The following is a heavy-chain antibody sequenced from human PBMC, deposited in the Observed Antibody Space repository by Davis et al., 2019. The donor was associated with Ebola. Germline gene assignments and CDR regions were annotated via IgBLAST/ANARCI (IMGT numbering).Heavy chain of an antibody. Sequence: GGSLRLSCAASGFTFSSYGMHWVLQAPGKGLEWVSVIYSGGRTYYADSVKGRFTISRHNSKNTPYLQMNSLRAEDTAVYYCAKLGYCISTSCYGMDVWGQGTTVTVSS. CDR1: GFTFSSYG. CDR2: IYSGGRT. V-gene: IGHV3-NL1*01. D-gene: IGHD2-2*03. J-gene: IGHJ6*02. CDR3: AKLGYCISTSCYGMDV.